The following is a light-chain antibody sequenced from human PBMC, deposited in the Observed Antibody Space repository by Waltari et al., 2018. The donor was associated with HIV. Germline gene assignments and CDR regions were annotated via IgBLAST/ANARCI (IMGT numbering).Light chain of an antibody. CDR3: QSYDSSNHWV. CDR2: EDN. V-gene: IGLV6-57*03. Sequence: NFILTQPHSVSDYPGPTVTIPRTRSRGSIARTTAQRYQQRPGSDPTTVIYEDNQSPSGVPDRFAGSIDSSSNSASLTISGLKTEDEADYYCQSYDSSNHWVFGGGTKLTVL. CDR1: RGSIARTT. J-gene: IGLJ3*02.